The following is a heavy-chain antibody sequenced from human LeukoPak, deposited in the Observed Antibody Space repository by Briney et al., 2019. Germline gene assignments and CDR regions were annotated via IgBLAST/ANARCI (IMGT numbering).Heavy chain of an antibody. Sequence: SETLSLTCTVSGGSISSYYWSWIRQPPGKGLEWIGYIYYSGSTNYNPSLKSRVTISVDTSKNQFSLKLTSVTAADTAVYYCARTTEVGYTYGYFYYYYMDVWGKGTTVTISS. V-gene: IGHV4-59*01. D-gene: IGHD5-18*01. J-gene: IGHJ6*03. CDR3: ARTTEVGYTYGYFYYYYMDV. CDR1: GGSISSYY. CDR2: IYYSGST.